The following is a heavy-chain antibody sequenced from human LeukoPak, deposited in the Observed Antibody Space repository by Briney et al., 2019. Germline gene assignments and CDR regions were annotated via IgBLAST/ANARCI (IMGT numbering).Heavy chain of an antibody. CDR2: IRYDGSNK. V-gene: IGHV3-30*02. D-gene: IGHD1-26*01. CDR1: GFPFKDYG. J-gene: IGHJ6*03. Sequence: PGGSLRLSCAASGFPFKDYGMHWVRQAPGKGLEWVAFIRYDGSNKYYADSVKGRFTISRDNAKNSLYLQMNSLRAEDTAVYYCAKGGSYDYYYYMDVWGKGTTVTVSS. CDR3: AKGGSYDYYYYMDV.